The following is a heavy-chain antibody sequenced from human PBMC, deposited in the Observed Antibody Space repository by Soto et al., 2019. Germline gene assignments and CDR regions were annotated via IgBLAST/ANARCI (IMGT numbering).Heavy chain of an antibody. V-gene: IGHV3-73*01. Sequence: GESLKISCIAAGFTFSGSDIHWVRQASGKGLEWVGRIRSQPNNYATTYSESVRGRFTSAREDSQNTAYLQMSSLKIEDTAIYYCARHFSWTYGVDVWGQGTTVTVSS. D-gene: IGHD3-3*01. CDR1: GFTFSGSD. CDR2: IRSQPNNYAT. CDR3: ARHFSWTYGVDV. J-gene: IGHJ6*02.